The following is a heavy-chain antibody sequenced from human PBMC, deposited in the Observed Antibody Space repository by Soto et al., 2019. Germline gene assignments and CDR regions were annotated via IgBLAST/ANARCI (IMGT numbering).Heavy chain of an antibody. CDR3: ARDLPPVDY. V-gene: IGHV1-18*01. Sequence: QNQLVQSGAEVKKPGASVKVSCKASGYTFSSYHITWVRQAPGQGLEWMGWISAYNGNTNYAQNPEGRVTMTTDPSTSTAYMELRSLRSDDTAVYYCARDLPPVDYWGQGTLVTVSS. CDR1: GYTFSSYH. CDR2: ISAYNGNT. J-gene: IGHJ4*02.